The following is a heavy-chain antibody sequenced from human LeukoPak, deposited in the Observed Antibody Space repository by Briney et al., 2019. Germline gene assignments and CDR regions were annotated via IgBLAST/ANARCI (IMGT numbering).Heavy chain of an antibody. CDR3: AKDGSGSYYNVLFDY. V-gene: IGHV3-43*02. J-gene: IGHJ4*02. CDR2: ISGDGGST. D-gene: IGHD3-10*01. Sequence: TGGSLRLSCAASGFTFDDYAMHWVRQAPGKGLEWVSPISGDGGSTHYADSVKGRFTISRDNSKNSLYLQMNSLRTEDTALYYCAKDGSGSYYNVLFDYWGQGTLVTVSS. CDR1: GFTFDDYA.